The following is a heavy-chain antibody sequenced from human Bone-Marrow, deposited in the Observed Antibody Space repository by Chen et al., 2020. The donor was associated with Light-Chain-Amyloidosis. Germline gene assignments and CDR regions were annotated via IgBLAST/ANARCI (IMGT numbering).Heavy chain of an antibody. CDR1: GFTFSEAW. CDR3: TTGGVL. CDR2: SKSKTDGWTR. Sequence: EVYLVESGGSLVKPGGSLTLSCAASGFTFSEAWMSWVRQAPWKGLEWVGRSKSKTDGWTRDYAAPVKGRFTISRDDSKKTVSLQMSSLKIEDTGVYYCTTGGVLWGQGTRVTVSS. D-gene: IGHD3-16*01. J-gene: IGHJ4*02. V-gene: IGHV3-15*01.